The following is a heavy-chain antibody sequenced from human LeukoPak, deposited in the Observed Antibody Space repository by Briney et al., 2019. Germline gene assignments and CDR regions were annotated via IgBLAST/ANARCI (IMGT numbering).Heavy chain of an antibody. CDR3: ARRGGYEHFDY. CDR1: GYSFTNYC. Sequence: GESPQVSCKGSGYSFTNYCIGWVRQMPGKGLEWMGIIYPGDSDTRYSPSFQGQVTISADKSISTAYLQWSSLKASDTAMYYCARRGGYEHFDYWAPGTLVTVSS. CDR2: IYPGDSDT. J-gene: IGHJ4*02. V-gene: IGHV5-51*01. D-gene: IGHD5-12*01.